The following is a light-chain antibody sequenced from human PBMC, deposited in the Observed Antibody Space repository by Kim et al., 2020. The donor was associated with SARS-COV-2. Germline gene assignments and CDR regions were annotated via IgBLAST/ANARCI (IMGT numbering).Light chain of an antibody. J-gene: IGLJ2*01. CDR1: TGAVTSGHY. V-gene: IGLV7-46*01. CDR3: SLFYSGGSV. CDR2: DTY. Sequence: PGWTVTLTCDSSTGAVTSGHYIYWFLQKPGQAPTTLIYDTYKRHSWTPARFSGSLLGGKAALTLSGAQPEDEADYYCSLFYSGGSVFGGGTQLTVL.